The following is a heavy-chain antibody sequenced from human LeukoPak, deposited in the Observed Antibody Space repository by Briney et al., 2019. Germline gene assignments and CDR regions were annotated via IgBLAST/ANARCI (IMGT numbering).Heavy chain of an antibody. CDR2: IYYSGST. D-gene: IGHD6-13*01. J-gene: IGHJ3*02. Sequence: PSETLSLTCTVSGGSISSYYWSWIRQPPGKGLEWIGYIYYSGSTDYNPSLKSRVTISVDRSKNQFSLKLSSVTAADTAVYFCARDRRYSSSPYDAFDIWGQGTMVTVSS. CDR1: GGSISSYY. CDR3: ARDRRYSSSPYDAFDI. V-gene: IGHV4-59*01.